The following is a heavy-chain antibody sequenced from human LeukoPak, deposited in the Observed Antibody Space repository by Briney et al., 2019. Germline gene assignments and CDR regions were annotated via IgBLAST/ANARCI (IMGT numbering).Heavy chain of an antibody. CDR1: GFTFSSYW. CDR2: IKQDGSEK. D-gene: IGHD1-26*01. Sequence: GGSLRLSCAASGFTFSSYWMSWVREAPGKGLEWVANIKQDGSEKYYVDSVKGRFTISRDNAKNSLYLQMNSLRAEDTAVYYCARDDGGVGATIDYWGQGTLVTVSS. CDR3: ARDDGGVGATIDY. V-gene: IGHV3-7*01. J-gene: IGHJ4*02.